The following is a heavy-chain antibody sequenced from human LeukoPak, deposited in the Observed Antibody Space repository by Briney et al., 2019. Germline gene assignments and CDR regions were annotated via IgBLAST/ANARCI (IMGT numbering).Heavy chain of an antibody. V-gene: IGHV4-39*01. Sequence: PSETLSLTCTVSGGSISSSGSYWAWIRQPPGKGLEWIANVYYNGDTYYNSSLNSRLTISADTSKNQFSLNLRSVTAADTAVYYCARGEVLLWFGELLPIDYWGQGTLVTVSS. J-gene: IGHJ4*02. CDR2: VYYNGDT. CDR3: ARGEVLLWFGELLPIDY. CDR1: GGSISSSGSY. D-gene: IGHD3-10*01.